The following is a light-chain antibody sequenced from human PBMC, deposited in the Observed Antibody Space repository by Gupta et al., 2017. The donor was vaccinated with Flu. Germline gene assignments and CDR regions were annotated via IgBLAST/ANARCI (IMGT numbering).Light chain of an antibody. Sequence: EIVLTQSPATLSLSPGERATLSCRASQSVSSFLAWYQQRPGQAPRLVIYDASKRATGIPARFSGSGSGTDFTLTISRLEPEDFAVYYCQRRSNWPVTFGRGTKVEI. J-gene: IGKJ1*01. CDR1: QSVSSF. V-gene: IGKV3-11*01. CDR2: DAS. CDR3: QRRSNWPVT.